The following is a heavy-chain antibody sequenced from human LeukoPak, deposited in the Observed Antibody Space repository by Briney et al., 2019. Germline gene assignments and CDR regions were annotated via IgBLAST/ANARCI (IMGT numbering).Heavy chain of an antibody. CDR3: AKDPNLTYYGSGRLWFDP. J-gene: IGHJ5*02. D-gene: IGHD3-10*01. CDR1: GFTFSSYA. V-gene: IGHV3-23*01. CDR2: ISGRDGST. Sequence: GGSLRLSCAASGFTFSSYAMGWVRQAPGKGLEWVSSISGRDGSTYYADSVKGRFTISRDNSKNTLYLQMNSLRAEDTAVYYCAKDPNLTYYGSGRLWFDPWGQGTLVTVSS.